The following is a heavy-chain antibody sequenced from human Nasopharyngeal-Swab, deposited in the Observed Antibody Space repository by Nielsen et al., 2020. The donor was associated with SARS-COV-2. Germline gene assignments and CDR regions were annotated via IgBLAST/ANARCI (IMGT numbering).Heavy chain of an antibody. D-gene: IGHD5-18*01. V-gene: IGHV3-30*02. CDR1: GFTFTSHG. CDR2: IRNDGSNK. J-gene: IGHJ4*02. Sequence: GGSLRLSCAAPGFTFTSHGMYWVRQAPGEGLDWVAFIRNDGSNKNYADSVKGRFTISRDNSKNTLYLQMNSLRAEDTAMYYCAKDRQLWSNDFDYWGQGTLVTVSS. CDR3: AKDRQLWSNDFDY.